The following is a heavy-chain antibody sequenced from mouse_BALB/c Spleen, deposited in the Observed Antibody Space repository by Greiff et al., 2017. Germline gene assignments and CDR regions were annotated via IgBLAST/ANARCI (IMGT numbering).Heavy chain of an antibody. V-gene: IGHV6-6*02. Sequence: EVKLEESGGGLVQPGGSMKLSCVASGFTFSNYWMNWVRQSPEKGLEWVAEIRLKSNNYATHYAESVKGRFTISRDDSKSSVYLQMNNLRAEDTGIYYCTRHYGSSDFDYWGQGTTLTVSS. J-gene: IGHJ2*01. CDR2: IRLKSNNYAT. CDR1: GFTFSNYW. CDR3: TRHYGSSDFDY. D-gene: IGHD1-1*01.